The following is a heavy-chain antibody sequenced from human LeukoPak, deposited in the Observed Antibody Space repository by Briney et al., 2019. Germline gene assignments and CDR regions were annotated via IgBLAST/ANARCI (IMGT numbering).Heavy chain of an antibody. J-gene: IGHJ3*02. CDR1: GGPISSSSYY. V-gene: IGHV4-39*01. Sequence: SETLSLTCTVSGGPISSSSYYWGWIRQPPGKGLEWIGSIYYSGSTYYNPSLKSRVTISVDTSKNQFSLKLSSVTAADTAVYYCARTNPSSGWFKDAFDIWGQGTMVTVSS. CDR3: ARTNPSSGWFKDAFDI. CDR2: IYYSGST. D-gene: IGHD6-19*01.